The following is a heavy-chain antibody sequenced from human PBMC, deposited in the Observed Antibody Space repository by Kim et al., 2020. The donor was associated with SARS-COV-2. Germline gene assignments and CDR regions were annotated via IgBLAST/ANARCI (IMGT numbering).Heavy chain of an antibody. V-gene: IGHV3-23*01. Sequence: GGSLRLSCAASGFTFSSYGTTWVRQAPGKGLEWVSGISGSGGSTFYADSVKGRFTISRDNSKNTLYLQMNSLRAEDTAVYYCAKLYGDYWGQGTLVTVSS. CDR1: GFTFSSYG. CDR2: ISGSGGST. CDR3: AKLYGDY. J-gene: IGHJ4*02. D-gene: IGHD3-16*01.